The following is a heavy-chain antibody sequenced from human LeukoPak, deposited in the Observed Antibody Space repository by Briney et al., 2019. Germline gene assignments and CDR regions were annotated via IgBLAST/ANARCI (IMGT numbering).Heavy chain of an antibody. J-gene: IGHJ4*02. CDR2: MNPNSGNT. CDR3: ASGGYSYGEYDY. V-gene: IGHV1-8*01. CDR1: GYTFTSYD. Sequence: GASVKVSCKASGYTFTSYDINWVRQATGQGLEWMGWMNPNSGNTVYAQKFQGRVTMTRNTSISTAYMELSSLRSEDTAVYYCASGGYSYGEYDYWGQGTLVTVSS. D-gene: IGHD5-18*01.